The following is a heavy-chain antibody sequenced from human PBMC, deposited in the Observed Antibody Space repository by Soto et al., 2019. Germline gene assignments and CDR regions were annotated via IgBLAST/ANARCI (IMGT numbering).Heavy chain of an antibody. CDR1: GGSISSGGYY. V-gene: IGHV4-31*03. CDR2: IYYSGST. J-gene: IGHJ5*02. Sequence: SETLSLTCTVSGGSISSGGYYWSWIRQHPGKGLEWIGYIYYSGSTYYNPSLKSRVTISVDTSKNQFSLKLSSVTAADTAVYYCARDTGSRGLLWFGELVGNWFDPWGQGTLVTVSS. D-gene: IGHD3-10*01. CDR3: ARDTGSRGLLWFGELVGNWFDP.